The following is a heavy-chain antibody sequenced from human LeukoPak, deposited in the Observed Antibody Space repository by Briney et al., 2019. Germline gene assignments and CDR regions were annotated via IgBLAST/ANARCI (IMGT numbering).Heavy chain of an antibody. CDR1: GFTFSNYW. CDR2: IRQDGGDK. CDR3: ARSEGTTVTMFDY. Sequence: PGGSLRLSCAGSGFTFSNYWMTWVRQAPGKGLEWVAKIRQDGGDKNYIDSVRGRFTISRDNAKNSLYLQMNSLRAEHTAVYYCARSEGTTVTMFDYWGQGTLVTVSS. V-gene: IGHV3-7*02. D-gene: IGHD4-17*01. J-gene: IGHJ4*02.